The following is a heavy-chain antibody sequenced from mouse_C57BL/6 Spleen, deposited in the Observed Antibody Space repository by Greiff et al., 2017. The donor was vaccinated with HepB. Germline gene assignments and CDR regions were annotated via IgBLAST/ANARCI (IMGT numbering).Heavy chain of an antibody. Sequence: VQLQQSGPELVKPGASVKIPCKASGYTFTDYNMDWVKQSHGKSLEWIGDINPNNGGTIYNQKFKGKATLTVDKSSSTAYMELRSLTSEDTAVYYCARYAYPTVVDPWFAYWGQGTLVTVSA. D-gene: IGHD1-1*01. CDR1: GYTFTDYN. CDR2: INPNNGGT. J-gene: IGHJ3*01. V-gene: IGHV1-18*01. CDR3: ARYAYPTVVDPWFAY.